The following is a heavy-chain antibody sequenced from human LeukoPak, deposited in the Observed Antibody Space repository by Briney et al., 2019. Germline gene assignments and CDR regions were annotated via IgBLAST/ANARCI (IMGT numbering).Heavy chain of an antibody. J-gene: IGHJ3*02. CDR3: ARGAGLYGDSGLGGYDI. D-gene: IGHD4-17*01. Sequence: SQTLSLTCAVSGGSISSIVYSWTWIRQSPGKGLEWIGYIYHTGNTYYNPSLKSRLTISVDKSKNQFSLKLSFVTAADTAVYYCARGAGLYGDSGLGGYDIWGQGTMVTVSS. V-gene: IGHV4-30-2*06. CDR2: IYHTGNT. CDR1: GGSISSIVYS.